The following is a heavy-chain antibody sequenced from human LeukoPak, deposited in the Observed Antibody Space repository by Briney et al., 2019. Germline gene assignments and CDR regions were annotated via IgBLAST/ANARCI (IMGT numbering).Heavy chain of an antibody. V-gene: IGHV4-4*07. Sequence: KPSETLSLTCTVSGGSISSYYWSWIRQPAGKGLEWIGRIYTRGSTNYNPSLKSRVTMSVDTSKNQFSLKLSSVTAADTAVYYCATLGYCSSTSCYSADYWGQGTPVTVSS. CDR3: ATLGYCSSTSCYSADY. CDR1: GGSISSYY. CDR2: IYTRGST. D-gene: IGHD2-2*03. J-gene: IGHJ4*02.